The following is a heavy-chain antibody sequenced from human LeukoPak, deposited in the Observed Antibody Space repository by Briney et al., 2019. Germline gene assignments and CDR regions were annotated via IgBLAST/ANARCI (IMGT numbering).Heavy chain of an antibody. CDR2: ISGSGGNT. CDR1: GFTFSSYA. Sequence: TGGSLRLSCAASGFTFSSYAMSWVRQAPGKGLEWVSAISGSGGNTYYADSVKGRFTISRDNSKNTLYLQMNSLRAEDTAVYYCAKDSIWDYGDYEEWGQGTLVTVSS. CDR3: AKDSIWDYGDYEE. D-gene: IGHD4-17*01. V-gene: IGHV3-23*01. J-gene: IGHJ4*02.